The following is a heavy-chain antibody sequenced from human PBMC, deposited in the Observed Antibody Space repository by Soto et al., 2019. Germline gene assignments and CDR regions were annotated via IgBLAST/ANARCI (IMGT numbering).Heavy chain of an antibody. CDR2: IKSKTDGGTT. CDR1: GFTFSNAW. J-gene: IGHJ4*02. D-gene: IGHD2-2*01. Sequence: GGSLRLSCAASGFTFSNAWMTWVRQAPGKGLEWVGRIKSKTDGGTTDYAAPVKGRFTISRDDSKNTLYLQMNSLKTEDTAVYYCTTDPLIYCSSTSCPLDYWGQGTLVTVSS. CDR3: TTDPLIYCSSTSCPLDY. V-gene: IGHV3-15*01.